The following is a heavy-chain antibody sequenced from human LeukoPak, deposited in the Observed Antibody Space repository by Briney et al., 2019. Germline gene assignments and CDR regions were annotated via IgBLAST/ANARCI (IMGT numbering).Heavy chain of an antibody. CDR3: ARDGYYGSGSYYY. CDR1: GGSISSYY. D-gene: IGHD3-10*01. J-gene: IGHJ4*02. Sequence: SETLSLTCTVSGGSISSYYWSWIRQPPGKGLEWIGYIYYSGSTNYNPSLKSRVTISVDTSKNQFSLKLSSVTAADTAVYYCARDGYYGSGSYYYWGQGTLVTVSS. CDR2: IYYSGST. V-gene: IGHV4-59*12.